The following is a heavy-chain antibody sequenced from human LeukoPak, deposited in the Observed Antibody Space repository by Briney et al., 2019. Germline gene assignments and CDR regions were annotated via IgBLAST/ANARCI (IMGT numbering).Heavy chain of an antibody. J-gene: IGHJ6*03. CDR3: ARAGSGSYYYYMDV. CDR1: GYTFTNYG. V-gene: IGHV1-18*01. CDR2: ISAYNGNT. Sequence: ASVKVSCKASGYTFTNYGIHWVRQAPGQGLEWMGWISAYNGNTNYAQKLQGRVTMTTDTSTSTAYMELRSLRSDDTAVYYCARAGSGSYYYYMDVWGKGTTVTISS. D-gene: IGHD3-10*01.